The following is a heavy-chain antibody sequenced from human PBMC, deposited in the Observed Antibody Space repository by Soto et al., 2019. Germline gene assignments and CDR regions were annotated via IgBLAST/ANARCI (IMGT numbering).Heavy chain of an antibody. CDR2: ISGHNGNT. CDR1: GYTSINHG. J-gene: IGHJ4*02. Sequence: QVQLVKSGGEVKKPGASVRVSCKASGYTSINHGISWVRQAPGQGLEWMGWISGHNGNTNYAQKFQGRVTMTTDTSTSTAFMELRSLSSDDTAVYYCARDSYPLAYFFDYWGQGTLVSVSS. CDR3: ARDSYPLAYFFDY. V-gene: IGHV1-18*04.